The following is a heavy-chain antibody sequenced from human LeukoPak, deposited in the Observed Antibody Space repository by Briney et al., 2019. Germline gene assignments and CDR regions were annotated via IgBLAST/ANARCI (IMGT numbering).Heavy chain of an antibody. CDR3: AREENGDFPYYYYYMDV. D-gene: IGHD4-17*01. V-gene: IGHV3-74*01. Sequence: GESLKISCATSGFTFSTSWMHWVRQAPGKGLVWVSRINTDGNTRDYADSVKGRFTISRDNAKNTLYLQMNSLRAEDTAVYYCAREENGDFPYYYYYMDVWGKGTTVTVSS. J-gene: IGHJ6*03. CDR2: INTDGNTR. CDR1: GFTFSTSW.